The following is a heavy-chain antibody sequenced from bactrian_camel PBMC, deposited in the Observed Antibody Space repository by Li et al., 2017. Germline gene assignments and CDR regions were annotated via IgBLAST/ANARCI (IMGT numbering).Heavy chain of an antibody. D-gene: IGHD1*01. J-gene: IGHJ4*01. CDR3: QKGEAASAHNRFLR. CDR2: IDSDGST. Sequence: DVQLVESGGGSVQAGGSLRLSCAASGYTYSSYCMGWFRQAPGKEREGVAAIDSDGSTSYADSVEGRFTISRDNAANRLYLQLTEVHFGDTAIYRCQKGEAASAHNRFLRRGQGTQVTVS. CDR1: GYTYSSYC. V-gene: IGHV3S67*01.